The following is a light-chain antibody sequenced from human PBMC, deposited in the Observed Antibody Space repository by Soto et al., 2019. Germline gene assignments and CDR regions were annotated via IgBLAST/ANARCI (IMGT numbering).Light chain of an antibody. CDR3: QQYNSYPWT. CDR2: KAS. Sequence: DIQMTQSPSTLSASVGDRVTITCRASQSISSWLAWYQQKPGKAPKLLIYKASSLESGVPSRFSGSGSGTESTLTISSLQPDDFATYCCQQYNSYPWTFGQGTKVEIK. V-gene: IGKV1-5*03. CDR1: QSISSW. J-gene: IGKJ1*01.